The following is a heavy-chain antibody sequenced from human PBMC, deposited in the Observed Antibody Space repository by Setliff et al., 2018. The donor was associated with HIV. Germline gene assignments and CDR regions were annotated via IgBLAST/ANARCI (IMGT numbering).Heavy chain of an antibody. J-gene: IGHJ4*02. Sequence: PSETLSLTCTVSGGSISSYYWSWIRQPPGKGLEWIGYIYTGGSVNYNPSLNSRVTISVDTSTNQFSLKVNSVTAADTAVYYCARSPRIGVAGEFEYWGQGTLVTVSS. CDR2: IYTGGSV. V-gene: IGHV4-4*09. CDR3: ARSPRIGVAGEFEY. CDR1: GGSISSYY. D-gene: IGHD6-19*01.